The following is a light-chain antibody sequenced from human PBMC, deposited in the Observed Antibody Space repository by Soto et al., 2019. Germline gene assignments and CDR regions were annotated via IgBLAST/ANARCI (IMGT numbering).Light chain of an antibody. CDR1: QGISNY. V-gene: IGKV1-27*01. J-gene: IGKJ5*01. CDR3: QKYNSAPLIT. CDR2: AAS. Sequence: DIQMTQFPSSLSASVGDRAPITCRASQGISNYLAWYQQKPGKVPKLLLYAASTLQSGVPSRFSGSGSGTDFTLTISSLQPEDVATYYCQKYNSAPLITFGQGTRLEI.